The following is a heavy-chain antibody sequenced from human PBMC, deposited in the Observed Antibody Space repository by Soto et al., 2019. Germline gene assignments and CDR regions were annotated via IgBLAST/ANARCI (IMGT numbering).Heavy chain of an antibody. V-gene: IGHV3-23*01. D-gene: IGHD3-16*01. CDR2: ISDGDGAT. J-gene: IGHJ4*02. CDR1: GFAFSDYA. CDR3: AKGMTFFFF. Sequence: EVHLLESGGGLVQPGGSLRLSCAASGFAFSDYAMTWVRQAPGKGLEWVSDISDGDGATHYADSVKGRFTISRDDSKNTLYLQRDSLRAEDAAVYYCAKGMTFFFFWGQGTLVTVSS.